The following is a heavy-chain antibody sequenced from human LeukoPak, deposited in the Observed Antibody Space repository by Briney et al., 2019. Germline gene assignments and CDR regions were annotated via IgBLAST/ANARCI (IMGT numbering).Heavy chain of an antibody. Sequence: NPGGSLRLSCAASGFTFSSYSMNWVRQAPGKGLEWVSSISSSSSYIYYADSVKGRFTISRDNAKNSLYLQMNSLRAEDTAVYYCARDQDCSGGSCWTVDAFDIWGQGTMVTVSS. V-gene: IGHV3-21*01. J-gene: IGHJ3*02. CDR3: ARDQDCSGGSCWTVDAFDI. D-gene: IGHD2-15*01. CDR2: ISSSSSYI. CDR1: GFTFSSYS.